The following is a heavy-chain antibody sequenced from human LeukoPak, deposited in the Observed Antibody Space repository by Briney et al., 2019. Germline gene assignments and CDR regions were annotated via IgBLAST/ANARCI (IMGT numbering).Heavy chain of an antibody. D-gene: IGHD1-26*01. CDR3: ARDDYSGSYLRGAFDI. J-gene: IGHJ3*02. V-gene: IGHV3-20*04. Sequence: GGSLRLSCAASGFTFDDFAMSWVRQAPGKGLEWVSGINWNGGSTGYADSVKGRFTISRDNAKNSLYLQMSSLRAEDTALYYCARDDYSGSYLRGAFDIWGQGTMVTVSS. CDR2: INWNGGST. CDR1: GFTFDDFA.